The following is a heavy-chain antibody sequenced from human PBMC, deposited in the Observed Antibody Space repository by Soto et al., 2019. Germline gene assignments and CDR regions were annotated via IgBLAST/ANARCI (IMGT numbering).Heavy chain of an antibody. CDR2: INTDGSST. D-gene: IGHD3-16*02. CDR1: GFSFSTYW. CDR3: ARDRGDYNDVWGSHRYLLPGY. Sequence: GGSLRLSCAASGFSFSTYWMHWVRQAPGKGLVWVSRINTDGSSTTYADSVKGRFTISRDNAKNTLYLQMNSLRAEETAVYYCARDRGDYNDVWGSHRYLLPGYWGQGTLVTVSS. J-gene: IGHJ4*02. V-gene: IGHV3-74*01.